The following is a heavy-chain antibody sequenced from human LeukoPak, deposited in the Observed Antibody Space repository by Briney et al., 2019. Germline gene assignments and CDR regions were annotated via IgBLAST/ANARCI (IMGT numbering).Heavy chain of an antibody. V-gene: IGHV3-23*01. J-gene: IGHJ4*02. CDR3: AKGARSGGSYYFDY. CDR2: FTGSGGSP. CDR1: GFTFSNYA. Sequence: GGSLRLSCAASGFTFSNYAVGWVSQAPRKGVEWVSTFTGSGGSPYYAASVKGRVTISRDNSKNHLYLQMNSLRAEDTAVYYCAKGARSGGSYYFDYWGQGTLVTVSS. D-gene: IGHD2-15*01.